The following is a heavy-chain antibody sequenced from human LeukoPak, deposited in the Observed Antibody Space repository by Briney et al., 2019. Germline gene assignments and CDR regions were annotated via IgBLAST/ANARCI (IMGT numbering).Heavy chain of an antibody. Sequence: HPGGSLRLSCAASGFTFSSYWMSWVRQAPGKGLEWVSYISSSSSTVYYADSVKGRFTISRDNAKNSLYLQMNSLRAEDTAVYYCARDSLVGGYWGQGTLVTVSS. CDR3: ARDSLVGGY. CDR2: ISSSSSTV. CDR1: GFTFSSYW. D-gene: IGHD3-10*01. V-gene: IGHV3-48*04. J-gene: IGHJ4*02.